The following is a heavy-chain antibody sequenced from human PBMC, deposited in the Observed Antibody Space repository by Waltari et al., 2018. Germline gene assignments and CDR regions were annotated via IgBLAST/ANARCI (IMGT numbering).Heavy chain of an antibody. CDR3: ARALSYYGSGTQKYYFDY. J-gene: IGHJ4*02. CDR2: IYYSGST. V-gene: IGHV4-59*01. Sequence: QVQLQESGPGLVKPSETLSLTCTVSGGSISSYYWSWIRQPPGKGLEWIGYIYYSGSTNYNPSLKSRVTISVDTSKNQFSLKLSSVTAADTAVYYCARALSYYGSGTQKYYFDYWGQGTLVTVSS. D-gene: IGHD3-10*01. CDR1: GGSISSYY.